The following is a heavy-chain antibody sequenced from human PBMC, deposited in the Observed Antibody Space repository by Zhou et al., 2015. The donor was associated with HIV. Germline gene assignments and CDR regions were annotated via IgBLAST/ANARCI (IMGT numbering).Heavy chain of an antibody. Sequence: QVQLVQSGAEVKKPGSSVKVSCKASGGTFSSYAISWVRQAPGQGLEWMGGIIPIFGTANYAQKFQGRVTITADESTSTAYMELSSLRSEDTAVYYCAKSPMVRGVMAYYFDYWGQGTLVTVSS. D-gene: IGHD3-10*01. J-gene: IGHJ4*02. CDR2: IIPIFGTA. CDR3: AKSPMVRGVMAYYFDY. V-gene: IGHV1-69*01. CDR1: GGTFSSYA.